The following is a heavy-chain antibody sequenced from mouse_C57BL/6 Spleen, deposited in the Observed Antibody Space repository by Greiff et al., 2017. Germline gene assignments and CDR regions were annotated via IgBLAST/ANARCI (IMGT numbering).Heavy chain of an antibody. CDR3: ARGELGRNYFDY. Sequence: QVQLQQPGAELVKPGASVKLSCKASGYTFTSYWMQWVKQRPGQGLEWIGEIDPSDSYTNYNQKFKGKATLTVDTSSSTAYMQLSSLTSEDSAVYYCARGELGRNYFDYWGQGTTLTVSS. D-gene: IGHD4-1*01. V-gene: IGHV1-50*01. J-gene: IGHJ2*01. CDR2: IDPSDSYT. CDR1: GYTFTSYW.